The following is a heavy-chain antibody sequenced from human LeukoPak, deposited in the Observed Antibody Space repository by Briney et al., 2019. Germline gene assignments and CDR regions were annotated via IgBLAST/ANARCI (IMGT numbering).Heavy chain of an antibody. CDR2: INPNSGGT. V-gene: IGHV1-2*02. D-gene: IGHD6-6*01. Sequence: ASVKVSCKASGYTFTGYYMHWVRQAPGQGLEWMGWINPNSGGTNYAQKFQGRVTMTRDTSISTAYMELSRLRSGDTAVYYCARIHSSSTKNFDYWGQGTLVTVSS. CDR1: GYTFTGYY. J-gene: IGHJ4*02. CDR3: ARIHSSSTKNFDY.